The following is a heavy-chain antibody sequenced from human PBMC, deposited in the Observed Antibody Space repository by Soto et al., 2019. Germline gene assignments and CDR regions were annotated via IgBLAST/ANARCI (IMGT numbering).Heavy chain of an antibody. J-gene: IGHJ4*02. CDR1: GGTFSSYA. CDR3: ARTGDSSGYYYFYYFDY. D-gene: IGHD3-22*01. Sequence: SVKVSCKASGGTFSSYAISWVRQAPGQGLEWMGGIIPIFGTANYAQKFQGRVTITADESTSTAYMELSSLRSEDTAVYYCARTGDSSGYYYFYYFDYWGQGTLVTVSS. CDR2: IIPIFGTA. V-gene: IGHV1-69*13.